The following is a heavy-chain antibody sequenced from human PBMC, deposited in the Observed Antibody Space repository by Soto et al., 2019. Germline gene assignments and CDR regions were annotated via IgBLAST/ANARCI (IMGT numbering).Heavy chain of an antibody. CDR3: ARPEYSSSSYGMDV. V-gene: IGHV3-48*02. D-gene: IGHD6-6*01. CDR1: GFTFSSYS. CDR2: ISSSSSTI. J-gene: IGHJ6*02. Sequence: EVQLVESGGGLVQPGGSLRLSCAASGFTFSSYSMNLVRQAPGKGREWFSYISSSSSTIYYADSVKGRFTISRDNAKKSLYLPINSLRDEDTGVYYCARPEYSSSSYGMDVWGQGTTVTVSS.